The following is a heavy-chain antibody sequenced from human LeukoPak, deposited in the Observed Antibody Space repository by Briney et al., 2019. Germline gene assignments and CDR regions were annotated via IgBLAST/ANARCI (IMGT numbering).Heavy chain of an antibody. J-gene: IGHJ4*02. CDR3: GCRSGGYYDY. CDR1: GFTFTSYA. CDR2: ISDTGDSS. Sequence: GGSPRLSCTASGFTFTSYAMSWVRQAPGKGLEWLSTISDTGDSSHYAGSVQGRFAISRDNSKNTLFLQMNSLRAEDTAVYYCGCRSGGYYDYWGQGTLVTVSS. D-gene: IGHD3-22*01. V-gene: IGHV3-23*01.